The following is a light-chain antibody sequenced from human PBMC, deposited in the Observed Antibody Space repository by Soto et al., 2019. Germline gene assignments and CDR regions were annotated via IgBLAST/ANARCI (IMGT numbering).Light chain of an antibody. CDR2: DAS. J-gene: IGKJ5*01. CDR1: QSVSSY. CDR3: QQRADWPIT. Sequence: EIVLTQSPATLSLSPGERATLSCRASQSVSSYLAWHQQKPGQAPRLLIYDASNRATGIPARFSGSGSGTDFTLTISSLEPDDFAVYYCQQRADWPITFGQGTRLEI. V-gene: IGKV3-11*01.